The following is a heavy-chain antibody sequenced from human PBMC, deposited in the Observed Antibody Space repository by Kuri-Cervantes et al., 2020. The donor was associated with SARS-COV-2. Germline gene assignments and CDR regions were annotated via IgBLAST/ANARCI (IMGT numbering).Heavy chain of an antibody. J-gene: IGHJ4*02. V-gene: IGHV3-48*03. CDR3: ARGVAARPRQLLDY. Sequence: GGSLRLSCAASGFTFSSYEMNWVRQAPGKGLEWVSYISSSGSTIYYADSVKGRFTISRDNAKNSLHLQMNSLRAEDTAVYYCARGVAARPRQLLDYWGQGTLVTVSS. CDR1: GFTFSSYE. CDR2: ISSSGSTI. D-gene: IGHD6-6*01.